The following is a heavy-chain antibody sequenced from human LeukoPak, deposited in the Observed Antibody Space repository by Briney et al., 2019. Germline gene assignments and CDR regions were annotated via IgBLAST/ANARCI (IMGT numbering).Heavy chain of an antibody. CDR1: GGSISSYY. J-gene: IGHJ4*02. Sequence: NPSETLSFTCTVSGGSISSYYWSWIRQPPGKGLEWIGYIYYSGSTNYNPSLKSRVTISVDTSKNQFSLKLSSVTAADTAVYYCARQQDSSGYCDYWGQGTLVTVSS. D-gene: IGHD3-22*01. CDR2: IYYSGST. V-gene: IGHV4-59*08. CDR3: ARQQDSSGYCDY.